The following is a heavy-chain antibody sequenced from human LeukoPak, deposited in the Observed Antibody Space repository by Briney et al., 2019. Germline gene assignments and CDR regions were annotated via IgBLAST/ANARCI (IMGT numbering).Heavy chain of an antibody. CDR3: ARRKGIAAAEGKYTYYYYGMDV. Sequence: GGSLRLSCAASGFTFSSYSMNWVRQAPGKGLEWVSSISSSSSYIYYADSVKGRFTISRDNAKNSLYLQMNSLRAEDTAVYYCARRKGIAAAEGKYTYYYYGMDVWGQGTTVTVSS. CDR2: ISSSSSYI. J-gene: IGHJ6*02. D-gene: IGHD6-13*01. CDR1: GFTFSSYS. V-gene: IGHV3-21*01.